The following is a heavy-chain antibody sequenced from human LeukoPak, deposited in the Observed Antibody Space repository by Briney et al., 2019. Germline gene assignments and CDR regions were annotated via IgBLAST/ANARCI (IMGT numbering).Heavy chain of an antibody. V-gene: IGHV3-23*01. CDR2: ISGSGGST. CDR3: AKDASDYGDYYFDY. CDR1: GFTFSSYW. D-gene: IGHD4-17*01. Sequence: PGGSLRLSCAASGFTFSSYWMSWVRQAPGKGLEWVSAISGSGGSTHYADSVKGRFTISRDNSKNTLYLQMNSLRAEDTAVYYCAKDASDYGDYYFDYWGQGTLVTVSS. J-gene: IGHJ4*02.